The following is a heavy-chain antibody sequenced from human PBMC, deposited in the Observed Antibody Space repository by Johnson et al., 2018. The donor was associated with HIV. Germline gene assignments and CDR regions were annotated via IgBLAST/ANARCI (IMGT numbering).Heavy chain of an antibody. V-gene: IGHV3-30*03. J-gene: IGHJ3*02. CDR3: ARGRDFSSGLDGGAFDI. CDR2: ISYDGSNR. CDR1: RFTFSRYG. Sequence: QVQLMESGGGVVQPGRSLRLSCAASRFTFSRYGMHWVRQAPGKGLEWVAVISYDGSNRYYADSVKGRFTISRDNSKNTLYLQMNSLRVEDTAVYYCARGRDFSSGLDGGAFDIWGQGTMVSVSS. D-gene: IGHD6-19*01.